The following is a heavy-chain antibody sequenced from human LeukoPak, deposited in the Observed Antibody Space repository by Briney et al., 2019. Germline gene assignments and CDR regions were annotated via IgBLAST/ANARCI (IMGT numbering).Heavy chain of an antibody. CDR2: IHNDGST. V-gene: IGHV3-66*01. Sequence: GRSLRLSCAASGFDVSINYMNWIRQSPEKGLEWVSIIHNDGSTYYADSVKGRFTVSRDNSKNTVSLQMDSLRVDDTDIYYCARGFLQLTPYYFDYWGQGALVTVSS. J-gene: IGHJ4*02. CDR1: GFDVSINY. D-gene: IGHD1-1*01. CDR3: ARGFLQLTPYYFDY.